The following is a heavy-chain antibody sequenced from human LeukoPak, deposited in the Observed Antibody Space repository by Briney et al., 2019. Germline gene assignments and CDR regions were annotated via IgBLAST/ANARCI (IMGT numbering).Heavy chain of an antibody. Sequence: GGSLRLSCAASGFTFSDYYMSWIRQAPGKGLEWVSYISSSGSTIYYADSVKGRFTISRDNAKNSLYLQMNSLRAKDTAVYYCARGSITIFGVVIPFDYWGQGTLVTVSS. D-gene: IGHD3-3*01. CDR1: GFTFSDYY. V-gene: IGHV3-11*04. CDR3: ARGSITIFGVVIPFDY. J-gene: IGHJ4*02. CDR2: ISSSGSTI.